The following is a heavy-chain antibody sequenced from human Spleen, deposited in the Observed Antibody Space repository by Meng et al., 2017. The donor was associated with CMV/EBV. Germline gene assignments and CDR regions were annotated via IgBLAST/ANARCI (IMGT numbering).Heavy chain of an antibody. V-gene: IGHV4-38-2*02. D-gene: IGHD6-13*01. J-gene: IGHJ5*02. CDR3: ARGGQGIAATGPPLPFDP. CDR1: GYFISSSYY. Sequence: GSLRLSCTVSGYFISSSYYWGWIRQPPGKGLEWIGNIYHSGSTNYNPSLKSRVSISVDMSKNQFSLNLSSVTAADTAFYYCARGGQGIAATGPPLPFDPWGQGTLVTVSS. CDR2: IYHSGST.